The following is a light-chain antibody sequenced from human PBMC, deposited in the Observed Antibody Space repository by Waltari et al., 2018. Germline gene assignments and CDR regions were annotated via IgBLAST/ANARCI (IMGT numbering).Light chain of an antibody. J-gene: IGKJ1*01. V-gene: IGKV3-15*01. CDR3: QQYHQWWT. CDR1: QSIGTD. CDR2: GIS. Sequence: EIVMTQSPATLSVSPGERVTLSCRASQSIGTDLAWYQQKPGQAPRLLIYGISFRATGVPARFSGSVSATEFTLTISSLLSEDIAVYYCQQYHQWWTFGQGTKVEIK.